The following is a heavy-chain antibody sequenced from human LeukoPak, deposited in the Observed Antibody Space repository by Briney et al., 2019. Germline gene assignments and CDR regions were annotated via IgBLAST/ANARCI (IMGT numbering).Heavy chain of an antibody. J-gene: IGHJ4*02. CDR1: GYTFTSYG. Sequence: GASVKVSCKASGYTFTSYGISWVRQAPGQGLEWMGWISAYNGNTNYAQKLQGRVTMTTDTSTSTAYMELRSLRSDDTAVYHCVRHGYYGSGNYQYTFDYWGQGTLVTVSS. CDR2: ISAYNGNT. D-gene: IGHD3-10*01. V-gene: IGHV1-18*01. CDR3: VRHGYYGSGNYQYTFDY.